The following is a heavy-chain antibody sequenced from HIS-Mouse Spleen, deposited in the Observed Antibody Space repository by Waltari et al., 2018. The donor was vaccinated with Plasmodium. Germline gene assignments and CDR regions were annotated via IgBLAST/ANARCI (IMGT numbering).Heavy chain of an antibody. D-gene: IGHD3-3*01. CDR1: GGSFIGYS. Sequence: QVQLQQWGAGLLKPSATLSLTCAVHGGSFIGYSWSWIRQPPGKGLEWIGEINHSGSTNYNPSLKSRVTISVDTSKNQFSLKLSSVTAADTAVYYCARAYYDFWSGYRFDYWGQGTLVTVSS. V-gene: IGHV4-34*01. CDR2: INHSGST. J-gene: IGHJ4*02. CDR3: ARAYYDFWSGYRFDY.